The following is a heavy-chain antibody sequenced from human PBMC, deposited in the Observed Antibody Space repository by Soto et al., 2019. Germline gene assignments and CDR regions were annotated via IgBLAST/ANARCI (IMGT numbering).Heavy chain of an antibody. D-gene: IGHD6-13*01. V-gene: IGHV3-30-3*01. Sequence: GGSLRLSCAASGFTFSSYAMHWVRQAPGKGLEWVAVISYDGSNKYYADSVKGRFTISRDNSKNTLYLQMNSLRAEDTAVYYCASSGQVSSSWYGDFDYWGQGTLVTVSS. CDR2: ISYDGSNK. J-gene: IGHJ4*02. CDR1: GFTFSSYA. CDR3: ASSGQVSSSWYGDFDY.